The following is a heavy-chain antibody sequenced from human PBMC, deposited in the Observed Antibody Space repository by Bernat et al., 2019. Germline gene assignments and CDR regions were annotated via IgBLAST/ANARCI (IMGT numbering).Heavy chain of an antibody. CDR2: ISSDGSST. Sequence: VQLVESGGGLVQPGGSLRLSCAASGFSFSSYRMHWVRQAPGKGLVWVSRISSDGSSTTYADSVKGRFTISRDNAKNIVHLQVNSLRAEDTAVYYCAREVSTTNHFDYWGQGTLVTVSS. J-gene: IGHJ4*02. V-gene: IGHV3-74*01. CDR1: GFSFSSYR. CDR3: AREVSTTNHFDY. D-gene: IGHD2/OR15-2a*01.